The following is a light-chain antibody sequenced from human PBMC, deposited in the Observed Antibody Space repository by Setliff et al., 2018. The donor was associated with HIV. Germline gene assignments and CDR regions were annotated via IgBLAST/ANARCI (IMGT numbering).Light chain of an antibody. CDR1: SSNIGSNY. CDR2: RNN. J-gene: IGLJ2*01. V-gene: IGLV1-47*01. CDR3: AAWDDSLSGVV. Sequence: VLTQPPSASGTPGQRVTISCSGSSSNIGSNYVYWYQQLPGTAPKLLIYRNNQRPSGVPDRFSGSKSGTSASLAISGLRSEDEADYYCAAWDDSLSGVVFGGGTKVTVL.